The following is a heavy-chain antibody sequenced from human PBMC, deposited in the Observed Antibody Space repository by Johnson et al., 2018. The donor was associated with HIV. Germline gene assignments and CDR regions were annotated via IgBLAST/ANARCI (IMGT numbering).Heavy chain of an antibody. CDR1: GFTFSSYA. J-gene: IGHJ3*02. CDR3: ARAGWLQSRVDAFDI. V-gene: IGHV3-30*04. D-gene: IGHD5-24*01. Sequence: QVQLVESGGGVVQPGRSLRLSCAASGFTFSSYAMHWVRQAPGKGLEWVAVISYDGSEKHYVGSVKGRFTISRDNAKKSLDLQMNSLRVEDTAVYYCARAGWLQSRVDAFDIWGQGTMVTVSS. CDR2: ISYDGSEK.